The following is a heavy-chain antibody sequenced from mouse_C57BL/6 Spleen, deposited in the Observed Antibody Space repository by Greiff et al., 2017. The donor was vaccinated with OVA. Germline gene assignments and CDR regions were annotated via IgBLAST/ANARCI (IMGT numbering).Heavy chain of an antibody. V-gene: IGHV1-4*01. Sequence: VKLQESGAELARPGASVKMSCKASGYTFTSYTMHWVKQRPGQGLEWIGYINPSSGYTKYNQKFKDKATLTADKSSSTAYMRLSSLTSEDSAVYYCASGYYDYDYYAMDYWGQGTSVTVSS. CDR1: GYTFTSYT. CDR2: INPSSGYT. CDR3: ASGYYDYDYYAMDY. J-gene: IGHJ4*01. D-gene: IGHD2-4*01.